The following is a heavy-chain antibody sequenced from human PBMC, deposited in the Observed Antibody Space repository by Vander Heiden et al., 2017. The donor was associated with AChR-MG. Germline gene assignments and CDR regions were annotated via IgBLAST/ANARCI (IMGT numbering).Heavy chain of an antibody. Sequence: EVQLFESGGGLVQPGGSLRLSCAASGFILSNYAMTWVRQAPGKGLEWVSGILGSGFSGFSPYYADSGKGRFTISRDDSKNTLYLHMNSLRGEDTAVYYCAKVRCGSGCYYGLDVWGRGTTVTVSS. J-gene: IGHJ6*02. CDR2: ILGSGFSGFSP. V-gene: IGHV3-23*01. D-gene: IGHD3-22*01. CDR1: GFILSNYA. CDR3: AKVRCGSGCYYGLDV.